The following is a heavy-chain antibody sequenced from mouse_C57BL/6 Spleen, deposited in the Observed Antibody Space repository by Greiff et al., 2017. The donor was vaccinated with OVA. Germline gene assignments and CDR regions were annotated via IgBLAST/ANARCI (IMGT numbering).Heavy chain of an antibody. CDR3: ARQGYDAWFAY. Sequence: GQVVESGGGLVQPGGSLKLSCAASGFTFSDYYMYWVRQTPEKRLEWVAYISNGGGSTYYPDTVKGRFTISRDNAKNTLYLQMSRLKSEDTAMYYCARQGYDAWFAYWGQGTLVTVSA. CDR1: GFTFSDYY. CDR2: ISNGGGST. D-gene: IGHD2-2*01. J-gene: IGHJ3*01. V-gene: IGHV5-12*01.